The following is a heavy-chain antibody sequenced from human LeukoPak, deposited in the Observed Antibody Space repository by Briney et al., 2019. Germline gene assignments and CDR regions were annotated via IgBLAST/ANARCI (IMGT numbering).Heavy chain of an antibody. D-gene: IGHD2-2*02. CDR3: ARDIVVVPAAIQDYYYYYGMDV. CDR2: FDPEDGET. CDR1: GYTLTELS. Sequence: ASVKVSCKVSGYTLTELSMHWVRQAPGKGLEWMGGFDPEDGETIYAQKFQGRVTMTEDTSTDTAYMELSSVTAADTAVYYCARDIVVVPAAIQDYYYYYGMDVWGQGTTVTVSS. V-gene: IGHV1-24*01. J-gene: IGHJ6*02.